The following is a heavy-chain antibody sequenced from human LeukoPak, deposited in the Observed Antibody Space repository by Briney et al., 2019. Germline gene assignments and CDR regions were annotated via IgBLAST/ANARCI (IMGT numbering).Heavy chain of an antibody. J-gene: IGHJ4*02. Sequence: PSETLSLPCTVSGGSISSYYWRWIRQPPGKGLEWLGYIHYSGSTNYNPSLKSRVTISVDTSKNQFSLTLSSVTAADTAVYYCASSFDSSGYYPTPFEWGQGTLVTVSS. CDR3: ASSFDSSGYYPTPFE. D-gene: IGHD3-22*01. CDR2: IHYSGST. CDR1: GGSISSYY. V-gene: IGHV4-59*01.